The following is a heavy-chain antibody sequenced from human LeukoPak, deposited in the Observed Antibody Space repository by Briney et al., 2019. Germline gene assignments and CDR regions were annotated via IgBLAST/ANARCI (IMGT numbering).Heavy chain of an antibody. Sequence: RASVKVSCKASGYTFTGYYMHWVRQAPGQGLEWMGWINPNSGGTNYAQKFQGRVTMTRATSISTAYMDLSRLTSDDTAVYYCARVQSLRVVRCFDPWGQGTLVTVSS. V-gene: IGHV1-2*02. CDR2: INPNSGGT. D-gene: IGHD4-17*01. CDR1: GYTFTGYY. CDR3: ARVQSLRVVRCFDP. J-gene: IGHJ5*02.